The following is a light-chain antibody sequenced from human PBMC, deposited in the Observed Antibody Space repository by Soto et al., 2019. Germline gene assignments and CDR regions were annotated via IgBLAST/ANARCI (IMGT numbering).Light chain of an antibody. CDR3: QHSGDSSWT. V-gene: IGKV3-20*01. Sequence: IVLTQSPGNLSVSPGERATLSCRADRSVSDTLLTWFQQKPGQAPRLFIFGTSNRAPGIPDRFSGSVSGTDGTITISRLETDDGSVYDCQHSGDSSWTFGQGTKVDIK. J-gene: IGKJ1*01. CDR2: GTS. CDR1: RSVSDTL.